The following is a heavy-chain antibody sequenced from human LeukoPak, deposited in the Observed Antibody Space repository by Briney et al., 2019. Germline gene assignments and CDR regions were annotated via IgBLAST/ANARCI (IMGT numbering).Heavy chain of an antibody. D-gene: IGHD1-26*01. Sequence: SETLSLTCTVSGGSISSYYWSWIRQPPGKGLEWIGYIYYSGSTNYNPSLKSRVTISVDTSKNQFSLKLSSVTAADTAVYYCARGRGIVGATANWFDPWGQGTLVTVSS. CDR3: ARGRGIVGATANWFDP. V-gene: IGHV4-59*01. CDR1: GGSISSYY. J-gene: IGHJ5*02. CDR2: IYYSGST.